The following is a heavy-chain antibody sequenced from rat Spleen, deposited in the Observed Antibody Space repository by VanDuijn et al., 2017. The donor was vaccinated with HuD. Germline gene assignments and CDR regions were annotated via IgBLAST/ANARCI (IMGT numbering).Heavy chain of an antibody. CDR3: ARGALY. CDR1: GFTFNKYW. J-gene: IGHJ2*01. Sequence: EVQLVESGGGLVQPGRSLKLSCVASGFTFNKYWMTWIRQAPGKGLEWLASITHNDGNTYYPDSVKGRFTISRDNAKNTLYLQLNSLKSEDTAIYYCARGALYWGQGVMVTVSS. V-gene: IGHV5-31*01. CDR2: ITHNDGNT.